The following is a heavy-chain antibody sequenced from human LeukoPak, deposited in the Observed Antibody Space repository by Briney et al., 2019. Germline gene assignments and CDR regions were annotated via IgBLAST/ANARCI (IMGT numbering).Heavy chain of an antibody. CDR1: GFSFSSYS. J-gene: IGHJ6*02. Sequence: PGGSLRLSCAASGFSFSSYSMNWVRQAPGKGLEWVSSISRSSTFIYYADSVKGRFTVSRDNAKNSLYLQMNSLRAEDTAVYYCARDQSSYDDILTGYLFYYPMDVWGQGTTVTASS. V-gene: IGHV3-21*01. CDR2: ISRSSTFI. CDR3: ARDQSSYDDILTGYLFYYPMDV. D-gene: IGHD3-9*01.